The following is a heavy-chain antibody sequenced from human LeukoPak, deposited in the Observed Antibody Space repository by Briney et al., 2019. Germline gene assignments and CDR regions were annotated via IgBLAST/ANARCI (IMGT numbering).Heavy chain of an antibody. Sequence: PGGSLRLSCEASGLTFTNTWLTWVRQAPGKGLEWVSAISGSGGSTYYADSVKGRFTISRDNSKDTLYLQMNSLRAEDTAVYYCVEERHVWGQGTLVTVSS. CDR3: VEERHV. CDR1: GLTFTNTW. V-gene: IGHV3-23*01. CDR2: ISGSGGST. J-gene: IGHJ4*02.